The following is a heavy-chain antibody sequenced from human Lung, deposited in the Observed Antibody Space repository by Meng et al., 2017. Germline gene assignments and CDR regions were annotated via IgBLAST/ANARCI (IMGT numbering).Heavy chain of an antibody. J-gene: IGHJ4*02. D-gene: IGHD6-13*01. Sequence: GEVGDAGGGLVKPGGSLSPSCVASGFSFTDAWMSWVRQAPGKGLGWVGRIKSNSDGGTTDYAAPVKGRFTISRDDSKNTLYLQMNSLITEDTAVYFCATGAAAADHWGQGTLVTVSS. CDR1: GFSFTDAW. CDR2: IKSNSDGGTT. CDR3: ATGAAAADH. V-gene: IGHV3-15*01.